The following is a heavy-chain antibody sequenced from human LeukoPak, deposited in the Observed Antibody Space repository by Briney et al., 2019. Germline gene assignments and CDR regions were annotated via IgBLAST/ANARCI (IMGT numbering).Heavy chain of an antibody. V-gene: IGHV4-61*02. CDR1: GGSISSGSYY. D-gene: IGHD2-2*01. Sequence: SQTLSLTCTVSGGSISSGSYYWSWIRQPAGKGLEWIGRIYTSGSTNYNPSLKSRVTISVDTSKNQFSLKLSSVTAADTAVYYCARGGYCSSTSCYIWFGPWGQGTLVTVSS. CDR3: ARGGYCSSTSCYIWFGP. J-gene: IGHJ5*02. CDR2: IYTSGST.